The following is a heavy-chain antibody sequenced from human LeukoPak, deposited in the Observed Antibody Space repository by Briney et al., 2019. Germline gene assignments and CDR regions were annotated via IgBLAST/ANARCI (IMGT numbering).Heavy chain of an antibody. Sequence: ASVKVSCKASGYTFTGYYMHWVRQAPGQGLEWMGWINPNSGGTNYAQKFQGRVTMTRDTSISTAYMELSRLRSDDTAVYYCARDSLRGSPSINDAFDIWGQGTMVTVSS. J-gene: IGHJ3*02. CDR3: ARDSLRGSPSINDAFDI. CDR2: INPNSGGT. V-gene: IGHV1-2*02. D-gene: IGHD6-25*01. CDR1: GYTFTGYY.